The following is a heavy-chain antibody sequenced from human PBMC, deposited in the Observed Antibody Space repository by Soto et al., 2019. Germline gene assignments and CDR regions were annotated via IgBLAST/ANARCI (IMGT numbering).Heavy chain of an antibody. J-gene: IGHJ4*02. CDR2: ISYDGSNK. D-gene: IGHD3-22*01. Sequence: SLRVSCASSGLMFSNHVIHWVLQAPGKGLEWVAVISYDGSNKYYADSVKGRFTISRDNSKNTLYVQMNSLRDEDTAMYYCAKDPYYDRSQLDYCGLGTLVTVSS. CDR3: AKDPYYDRSQLDY. V-gene: IGHV3-30*18. CDR1: GLMFSNHV.